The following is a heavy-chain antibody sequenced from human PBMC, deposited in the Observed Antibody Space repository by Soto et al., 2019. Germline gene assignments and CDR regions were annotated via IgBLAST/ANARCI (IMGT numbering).Heavy chain of an antibody. CDR2: IIPIFGTA. D-gene: IGHD3-10*01. V-gene: IGHV1-69*06. J-gene: IGHJ6*02. Sequence: SVKVSCKASGGTFSSYAISWVRQAPGQGLEWMGGIIPIFGTANYAQKFQGRVTITADKSTSTAYMELSSLRSEDTAVYYCAREALRGGSGSPISAYYYGMDVWGQGTTVTVSS. CDR3: AREALRGGSGSPISAYYYGMDV. CDR1: GGTFSSYA.